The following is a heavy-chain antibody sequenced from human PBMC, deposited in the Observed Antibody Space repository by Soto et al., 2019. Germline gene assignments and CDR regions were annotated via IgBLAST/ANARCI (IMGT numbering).Heavy chain of an antibody. CDR3: ARGGNGYENWPPYYYYGMDV. CDR2: IKQDGGQT. V-gene: IGHV3-7*01. Sequence: GGSLRLSCAASGFTFDSYWMTWVRQAPGKGLEWVAHIKQDGGQTYYVDSVKGRFTISRDNAKTSLYLQMDSLRAEDTSVYFCARGGNGYENWPPYYYYGMDVWGQGTTVTVSS. CDR1: GFTFDSYW. J-gene: IGHJ6*02. D-gene: IGHD5-12*01.